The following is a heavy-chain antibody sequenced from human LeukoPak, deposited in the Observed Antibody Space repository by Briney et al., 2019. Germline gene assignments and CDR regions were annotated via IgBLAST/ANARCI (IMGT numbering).Heavy chain of an antibody. Sequence: GGSLRLSCAASGFTFSSYSMNWVRQAPGKGLEWVSSISSSNNYIYYADSVKGRFTISRDNAKNSLYLQMNSLRAEDTAVYYCARVGELAPIDYWGQGSLVTVPS. CDR3: ARVGELAPIDY. V-gene: IGHV3-21*01. D-gene: IGHD6-13*01. CDR2: ISSSNNYI. J-gene: IGHJ4*02. CDR1: GFTFSSYS.